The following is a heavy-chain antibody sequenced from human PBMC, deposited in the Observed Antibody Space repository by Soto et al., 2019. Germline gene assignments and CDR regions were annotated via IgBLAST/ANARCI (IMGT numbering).Heavy chain of an antibody. CDR1: GFTFSSYG. CDR3: ARERYSSSWFFDY. V-gene: IGHV3-33*01. Sequence: QVQLVESGGGVVQPGRSLRLSCAASGFTFSSYGMHWVRQAPGKGLEWVVVIWYDGSNKYYADSVKGRFTISRDNSKNTLYLQMNSLRAEDTAVYYCARERYSSSWFFDYWGQGTLVTVSS. J-gene: IGHJ4*02. D-gene: IGHD6-13*01. CDR2: IWYDGSNK.